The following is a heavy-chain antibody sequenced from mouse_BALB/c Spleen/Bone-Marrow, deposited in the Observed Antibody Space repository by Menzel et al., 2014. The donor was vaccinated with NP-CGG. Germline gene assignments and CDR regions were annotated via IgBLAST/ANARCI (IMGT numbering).Heavy chain of an antibody. CDR2: ISGGSSSI. CDR3: SRGEDYDGYAMDY. V-gene: IGHV5-17*02. Sequence: EVQLQQSGGGLVQPGGSRKLSCAAFGFTFSNFGMHWVRQAPEKGLEWVAYISGGSSSIYYGDTVKGRFTISRDNPKNTLFLQMTSLRSEDTAMYFCSRGEDYDGYAMDYWGQGTSITVSS. CDR1: GFTFSNFG. D-gene: IGHD2-4*01. J-gene: IGHJ4*01.